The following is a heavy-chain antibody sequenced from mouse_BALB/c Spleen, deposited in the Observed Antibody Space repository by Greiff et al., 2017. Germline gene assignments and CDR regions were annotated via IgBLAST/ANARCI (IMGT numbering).Heavy chain of an antibody. CDR3: TRRDYYGSSFDY. D-gene: IGHD1-1*01. Sequence: QVQLQQPGAELVRPGASVKLSCKASGYTFTSYWINWVKQRPGQGLEWIGNIYPSDSYTNYNQKFKDKATLTVDKSSSTAYMQLSSPTSEDSAVYYCTRRDYYGSSFDYWGQGTTLTVSS. CDR1: GYTFTSYW. J-gene: IGHJ2*01. CDR2: IYPSDSYT. V-gene: IGHV1-69*02.